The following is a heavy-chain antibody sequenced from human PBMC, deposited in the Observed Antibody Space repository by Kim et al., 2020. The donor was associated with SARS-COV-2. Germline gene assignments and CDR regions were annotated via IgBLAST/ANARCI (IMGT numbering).Heavy chain of an antibody. Sequence: PSFQGQVTISADKSISTAYLQWSSLKASDTAMYYCARRHYCGGDCDYFDYWGQGTLVTVSS. V-gene: IGHV5-51*01. D-gene: IGHD2-21*02. J-gene: IGHJ4*02. CDR3: ARRHYCGGDCDYFDY.